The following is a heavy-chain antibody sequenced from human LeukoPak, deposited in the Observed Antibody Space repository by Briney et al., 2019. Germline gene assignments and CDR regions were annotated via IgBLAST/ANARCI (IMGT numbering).Heavy chain of an antibody. CDR2: INPNSGGT. V-gene: IGHV1-2*02. D-gene: IGHD4-23*01. CDR3: ATALDYGGNSWWWFDP. Sequence: ASVKVSCKASGYTFTGYYMHWVRQAPGQGLEWMGWINPNSGGTNYAQKFQGRVTMTRDTSISTAYMELSRLRSEDTAVYYCATALDYGGNSWWWFDPWGQGTLVTVSS. J-gene: IGHJ5*02. CDR1: GYTFTGYY.